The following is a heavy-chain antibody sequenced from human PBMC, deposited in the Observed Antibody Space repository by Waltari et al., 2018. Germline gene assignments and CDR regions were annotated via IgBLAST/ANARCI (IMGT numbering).Heavy chain of an antibody. D-gene: IGHD1-20*01. CDR1: GYSFTNYW. CDR2: IYPGDSYS. V-gene: IGHV5-51*01. CDR3: ASMYNSNHGGWFDP. Sequence: EVQLVQSGAEVKKPGEALEISCKGSGYSFTNYWIGWVRQMPGKGREWMGIIYPGDSYSIYRPSFHGQVTISADKSSSTAYLQWSSLKASYTAMYYCASMYNSNHGGWFDPWGQGTLVTVSS. J-gene: IGHJ5*02.